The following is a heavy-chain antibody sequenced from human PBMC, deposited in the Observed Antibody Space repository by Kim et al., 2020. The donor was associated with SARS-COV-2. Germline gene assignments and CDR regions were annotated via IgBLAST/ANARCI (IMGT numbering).Heavy chain of an antibody. D-gene: IGHD2-21*01. V-gene: IGHV1-46*01. Sequence: AEKFQGRVTMTRDTSTSTVYMELSSLRSEDTAVYYCARSLKCGGDCHFDYWGQGTLVTVSS. J-gene: IGHJ4*02. CDR3: ARSLKCGGDCHFDY.